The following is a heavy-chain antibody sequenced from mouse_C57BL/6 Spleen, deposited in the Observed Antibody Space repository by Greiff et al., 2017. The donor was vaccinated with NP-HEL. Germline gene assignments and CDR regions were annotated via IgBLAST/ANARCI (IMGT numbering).Heavy chain of an antibody. CDR1: GFTFTDYY. D-gene: IGHD2-5*01. CDR3: ARGYYSNLYYFDY. Sequence: EVHLVESGGGLVQPGGSLSLSCAASGFTFTDYYMSWVRQPPGKALEWLGFIRNKANGYTTEYSASVKGRFTISRDNSQSILYLQMNALRAEDSATYYCARGYYSNLYYFDYWGQGTTLTVSS. V-gene: IGHV7-3*01. J-gene: IGHJ2*01. CDR2: IRNKANGYTT.